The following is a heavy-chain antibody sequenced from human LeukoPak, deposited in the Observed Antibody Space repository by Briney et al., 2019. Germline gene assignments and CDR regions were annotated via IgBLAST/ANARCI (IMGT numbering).Heavy chain of an antibody. V-gene: IGHV3-23*01. D-gene: IGHD3-22*01. CDR3: AKDRSGYYVY. CDR2: ISGRGGST. J-gene: IGHJ4*02. CDR1: RFTFSSYA. Sequence: GGSLRPSCAAARFTFSSYAMSWVRQAPGKGMEWVSAISGRGGSTYYAASVKGRFTISRDNSKNTLYLQMNSLRAEDTAVYYCAKDRSGYYVYWGQGTLVTVSS.